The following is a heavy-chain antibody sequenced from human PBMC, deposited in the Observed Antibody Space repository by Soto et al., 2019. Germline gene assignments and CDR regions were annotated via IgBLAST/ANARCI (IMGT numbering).Heavy chain of an antibody. Sequence: QVQLQESGPGLVKPSQTLSLTCTVSGGSISSGVYYWSWIRQHPGKGLEWIGFIGNSGSTYYNPSLKSRVTISVDTSKKQFSLRLRSVTAADTAVYYCARGFRVYYFDYWGQGTLVTVSS. CDR3: ARGFRVYYFDY. V-gene: IGHV4-31*03. J-gene: IGHJ4*02. CDR1: GGSISSGVYY. D-gene: IGHD6-13*01. CDR2: IGNSGST.